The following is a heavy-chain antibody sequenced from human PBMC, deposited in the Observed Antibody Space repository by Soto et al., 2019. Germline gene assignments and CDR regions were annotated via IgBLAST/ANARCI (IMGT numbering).Heavy chain of an antibody. CDR3: ARQMDGAIYYYYGMDV. CDR2: IDPSDSYT. D-gene: IGHD2-2*02. J-gene: IGHJ6*02. Sequence: PGESLKISCKGSGYSFTSYWISWVRQMPGKGLEWMGRIDPSDSYTNYSPSFQGHVTISADKSISAAYLQWSSLKASDTAVYYCARQMDGAIYYYYGMDVWGQGTTVTVSS. V-gene: IGHV5-10-1*01. CDR1: GYSFTSYW.